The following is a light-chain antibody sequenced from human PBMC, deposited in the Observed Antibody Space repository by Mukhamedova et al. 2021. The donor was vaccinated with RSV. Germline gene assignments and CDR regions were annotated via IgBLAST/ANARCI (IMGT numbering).Light chain of an antibody. CDR2: EVS. J-gene: IGLJ2*01. Sequence: CTGTSSDVGSYNLVSWYQQHPGKAPKLMIYEVSNRPSGVSNRFSGSKSGNTASLTISGLQAEDEADYYCSSYTSSSTLVFGGGT. V-gene: IGLV2-14*02. CDR3: SSYTSSSTLV. CDR1: SSDVGSYNL.